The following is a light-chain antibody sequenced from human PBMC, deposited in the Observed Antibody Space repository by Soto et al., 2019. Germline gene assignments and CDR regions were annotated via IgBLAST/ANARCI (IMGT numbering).Light chain of an antibody. CDR3: QQSYSTPWT. V-gene: IGKV1-39*01. J-gene: IGKJ1*01. Sequence: DIQMTQSPSSLSASVGDRVTITCRASQTISNYLNWYQQKPGKAPKLLVYAASSLQSGVPSRFSGRGPGTDFTLTISSLQPEDFATYSCQQSYSTPWTFGQGTKVEIK. CDR1: QTISNY. CDR2: AAS.